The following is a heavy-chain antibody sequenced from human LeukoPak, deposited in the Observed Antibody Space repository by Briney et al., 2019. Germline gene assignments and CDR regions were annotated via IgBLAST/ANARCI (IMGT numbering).Heavy chain of an antibody. CDR2: INHSGST. CDR1: GGSFSGYY. V-gene: IGHV4-34*01. J-gene: IGHJ4*02. Sequence: SETLSLTCAVYGGSFSGYYWSWIRQPPGKGLEWIGEINHSGSTNYNPSLKSRVTISVDTSKNQFSLKLSSVTAADTAVYYCARRPYYYDSSGYYFDYWGQGTLVTVSS. D-gene: IGHD3-22*01. CDR3: ARRPYYYDSSGYYFDY.